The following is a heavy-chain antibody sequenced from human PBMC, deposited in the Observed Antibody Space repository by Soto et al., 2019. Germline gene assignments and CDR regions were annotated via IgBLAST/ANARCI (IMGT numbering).Heavy chain of an antibody. Sequence: QVQLVQSGAEVKKPGSSVKVSCKASGGTFSSYAISWVRQAPGQGLEWMGGIIPIFGTANYAQKFQGRVTISADESTSTAYIELSSMRSEDTAVYYCARGPTPNYGDYGRPHGGNYFDYWGQGTLVTVSS. CDR3: ARGPTPNYGDYGRPHGGNYFDY. D-gene: IGHD4-17*01. CDR2: IIPIFGTA. V-gene: IGHV1-69*12. J-gene: IGHJ4*02. CDR1: GGTFSSYA.